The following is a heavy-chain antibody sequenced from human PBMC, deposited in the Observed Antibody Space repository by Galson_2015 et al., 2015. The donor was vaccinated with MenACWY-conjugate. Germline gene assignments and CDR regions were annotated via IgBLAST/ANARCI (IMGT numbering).Heavy chain of an antibody. D-gene: IGHD2-15*01. CDR2: TYYRSKWNY. V-gene: IGHV6-1*01. Sequence: CAISGDSVSSNSAAWNWIRQFPSRGLEWLGRTYYRSKWNYNYALSVKSRIIINPDTSKNQFSLQLNSVTPEDTAVYFCARMHGGYVDYWGQGALVTVSS. CDR3: ARMHGGYVDY. CDR1: GDSVSSNSAA. J-gene: IGHJ4*02.